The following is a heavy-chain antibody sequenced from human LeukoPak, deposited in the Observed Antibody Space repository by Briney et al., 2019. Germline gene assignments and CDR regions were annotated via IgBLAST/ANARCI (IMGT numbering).Heavy chain of an antibody. CDR1: GGSISSGDYY. CDR3: ARGPYYYDSSGYYPFDY. V-gene: IGHV4-30-4*08. J-gene: IGHJ4*02. CDR2: IYYSGST. Sequence: SETLSLTCTVSGGSISSGDYYWSWIRQPPGKGLEWIGYIYYSGSTYHNPSLKSRVTISVDTSMNQFSLKLSSVTAADTAVYYCARGPYYYDSSGYYPFDYWGQGTLVTVSS. D-gene: IGHD3-22*01.